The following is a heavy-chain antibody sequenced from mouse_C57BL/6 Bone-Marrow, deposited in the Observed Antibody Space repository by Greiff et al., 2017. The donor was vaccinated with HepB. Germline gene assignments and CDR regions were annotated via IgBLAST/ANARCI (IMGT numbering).Heavy chain of an antibody. Sequence: VQLQQSGPELVKPGASVKISCKASGYTFTDYYMNWVKQSHGKSLEWIGDINPNNGGTSYNQKFKGKATLTVDKSSSTAYMELRSPTSEDSAVYYCARSGYGSSWYFDVWGTGTTVTVSS. CDR2: INPNNGGT. CDR1: GYTFTDYY. CDR3: ARSGYGSSWYFDV. J-gene: IGHJ1*03. V-gene: IGHV1-26*01. D-gene: IGHD1-1*01.